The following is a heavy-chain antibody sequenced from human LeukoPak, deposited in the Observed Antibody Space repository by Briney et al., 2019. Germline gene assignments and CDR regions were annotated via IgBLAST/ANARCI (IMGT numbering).Heavy chain of an antibody. CDR2: IYYSGSN. CDR1: GGSISSGRYY. J-gene: IGHJ4*02. Sequence: SETLTLTCSVSGGSISSGRYYWGWVRQPPGKGLEWIGSIYYSGSNSYNPSLKSRVNISVDTSKNQFSLRLSSVTAADTAVYYCASTIGSVLNSVDYWGQGTLVTVSS. CDR3: ASTIGSVLNSVDY. D-gene: IGHD2-8*01. V-gene: IGHV4-39*07.